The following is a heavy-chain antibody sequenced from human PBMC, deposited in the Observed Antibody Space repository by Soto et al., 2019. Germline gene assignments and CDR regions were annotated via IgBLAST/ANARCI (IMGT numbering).Heavy chain of an antibody. CDR1: GGSISSYY. J-gene: IGHJ6*02. D-gene: IGHD3-10*01. V-gene: IGHV4-59*01. Sequence: PSETLSLTCTVSGGSISSYYRSWIRQPPGKGLEWIGYIYYSGSTNYNPSLKSRVTISVDTSKNQFSLKLSSVTAADTAVYYCASGYYYGSGAYYYYGMDVWGQGTTVTVSS. CDR3: ASGYYYGSGAYYYYGMDV. CDR2: IYYSGST.